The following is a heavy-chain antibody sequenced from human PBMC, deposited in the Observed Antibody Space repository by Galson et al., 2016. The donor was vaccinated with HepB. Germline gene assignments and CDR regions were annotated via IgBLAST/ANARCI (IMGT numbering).Heavy chain of an antibody. CDR3: ARFPSYCGGVSCSYDDDDY. Sequence: SETLSLTCTVSGGSISRSAYYWGWIRQPPGKGLEWIGYIYYSGSTNYNPPPKRRVTMSVDTSKNQFSLKLSSVTAADTAVYYCARFPSYCGGVSCSYDDDDYWGQGTLVTVSS. D-gene: IGHD2-15*01. CDR1: GGSISRSAYY. V-gene: IGHV4-61*05. J-gene: IGHJ4*02. CDR2: IYYSGST.